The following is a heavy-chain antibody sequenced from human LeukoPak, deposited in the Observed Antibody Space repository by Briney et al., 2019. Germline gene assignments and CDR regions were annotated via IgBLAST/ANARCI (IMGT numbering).Heavy chain of an antibody. CDR1: GFTFSSYA. Sequence: GGSLRLSCAASGFTFSSYAMHWVRQAPGKGLEWVAVISYDGSNKYYADSVKGRFTISRDNSKNTLYLQMNSLRAEDTAVYYCAKDLGDYYDSSGYYGGAFDIWGQGTMVTVSS. CDR3: AKDLGDYYDSSGYYGGAFDI. CDR2: ISYDGSNK. D-gene: IGHD3-22*01. J-gene: IGHJ3*02. V-gene: IGHV3-30*04.